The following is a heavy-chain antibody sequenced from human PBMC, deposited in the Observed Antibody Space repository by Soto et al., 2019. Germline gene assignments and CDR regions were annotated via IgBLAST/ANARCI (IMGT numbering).Heavy chain of an antibody. CDR3: AGSGLWFGVYNWFDP. CDR1: GYTFTSYA. V-gene: IGHV1-3*05. Sequence: QVQLVQSGAEEKKPGASVKVSCKASGYTFTSYAMHWVRQAPGQRLEWMGWINAGNGNTKYSQKFQGRVTITRDPSARTAHMELSSLRSEDTAVYYCAGSGLWFGVYNWFDPWGQGTLVTVSS. J-gene: IGHJ5*02. CDR2: INAGNGNT. D-gene: IGHD3-10*01.